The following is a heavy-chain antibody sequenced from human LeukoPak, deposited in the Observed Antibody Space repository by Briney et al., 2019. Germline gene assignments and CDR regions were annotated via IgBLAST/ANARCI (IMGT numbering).Heavy chain of an antibody. CDR1: GGSISSYY. V-gene: IGHV4-59*08. D-gene: IGHD5-18*01. CDR3: ARHFLGYSYGYGMDYYYYGMDV. Sequence: SETLSLTCAVSGGSISSYYWSWIRQPPGQGLDLKGHSYYSGSTNYNPSLKSRVTISVDTSKNQFSLKLSSVTAADTAVYYCARHFLGYSYGYGMDYYYYGMDVWGQGTTVTVSS. CDR2: SYYSGST. J-gene: IGHJ6*02.